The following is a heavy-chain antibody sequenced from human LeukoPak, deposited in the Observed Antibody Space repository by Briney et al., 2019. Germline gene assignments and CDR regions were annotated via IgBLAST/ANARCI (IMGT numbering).Heavy chain of an antibody. D-gene: IGHD5-18*01. CDR2: INPNSGGT. V-gene: IGHV1-2*02. J-gene: IGHJ4*02. Sequence: ASVKVSCKASGYTFTGYYMHWVRQAPGQGLEWMGWINPNSGGTNYAQKFQGRVTMTRDTSISTAYMEQSRLRSDDTAVYYCARREYSYGYHFDYWGQGTLVTVSS. CDR3: ARREYSYGYHFDY. CDR1: GYTFTGYY.